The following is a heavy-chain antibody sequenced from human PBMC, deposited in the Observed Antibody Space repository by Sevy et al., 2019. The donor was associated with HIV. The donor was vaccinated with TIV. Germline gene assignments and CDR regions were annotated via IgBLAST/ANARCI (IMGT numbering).Heavy chain of an antibody. Sequence: GGSLRLSCAASGFTFDTYWMQWVRQAPGKGLEWVANIRQDGGEIYYSDSVKGRFTISRDNAKESLFLQMTNLKVEDSGIYYCARRFFDVWGQGVLVTFSS. CDR1: GFTFDTYW. CDR2: IRQDGGEI. CDR3: ARRFFDV. D-gene: IGHD3-16*01. J-gene: IGHJ4*02. V-gene: IGHV3-7*01.